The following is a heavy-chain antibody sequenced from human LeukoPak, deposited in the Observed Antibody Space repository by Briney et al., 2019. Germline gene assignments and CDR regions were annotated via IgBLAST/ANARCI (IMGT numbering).Heavy chain of an antibody. CDR2: IYHSGST. D-gene: IGHD2-15*01. Sequence: SETLSLTCTVSGYSISSDYYWGWIRQPPGKGLEWIGFIYHSGSTYYNPSLKSRVTISVDTSKNQFSLKLSSVTAADTAVYYCARQISPHFDYWGQGTLVTVSS. V-gene: IGHV4-38-2*02. CDR3: ARQISPHFDY. CDR1: GYSISSDYY. J-gene: IGHJ4*02.